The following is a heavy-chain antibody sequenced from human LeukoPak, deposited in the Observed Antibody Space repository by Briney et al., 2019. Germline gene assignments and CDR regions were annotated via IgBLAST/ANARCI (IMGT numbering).Heavy chain of an antibody. CDR1: GGSFSGYY. V-gene: IGHV4-34*01. D-gene: IGHD6-13*01. CDR2: INHSGST. Sequence: PPETLSLTCAVYGGSFSGYYWSWIRQPPGKGLEWIGEINHSGSTNYNPSLKSRVTISVDTSKNQFSLKLSSVTAADTAVYYCARGAVSSSWYRRRVGWFDPWGQGTLVTVSS. CDR3: ARGAVSSSWYRRRVGWFDP. J-gene: IGHJ5*02.